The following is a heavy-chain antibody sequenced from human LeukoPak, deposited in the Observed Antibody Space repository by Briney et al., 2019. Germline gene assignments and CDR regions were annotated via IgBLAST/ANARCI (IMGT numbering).Heavy chain of an antibody. Sequence: ASVKVSCKASGYTFTSYGIIWVRQAPGQGLEWVGWISAYNGKTNSAQKLQGRVSMTTDTSTSTVYMELRSLRSDDTAVYYCARERTQGDLDYWGQGTLVTVSS. CDR2: ISAYNGKT. V-gene: IGHV1-18*01. J-gene: IGHJ4*02. CDR3: ARERTQGDLDY. CDR1: GYTFTSYG. D-gene: IGHD3-10*01.